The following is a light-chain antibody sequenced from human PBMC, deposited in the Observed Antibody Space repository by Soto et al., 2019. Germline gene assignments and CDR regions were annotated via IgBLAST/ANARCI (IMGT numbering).Light chain of an antibody. J-gene: IGKJ5*01. CDR2: FAS. CDR3: QQFHSYPIT. Sequence: DIHMTQSPSSLSASVGDTVTITCRASQGISTLLAWYQQKPGKAPKSLIYFASSLQSGVPSRFTGSGSGIDFTITISSLQPEDFATYYCQQFHSYPITFGQGTRLDIK. CDR1: QGISTL. V-gene: IGKV1D-16*01.